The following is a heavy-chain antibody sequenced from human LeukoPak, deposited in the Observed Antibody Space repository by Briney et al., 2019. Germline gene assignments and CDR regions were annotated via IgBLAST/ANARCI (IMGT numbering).Heavy chain of an antibody. CDR1: GFTFSSYG. CDR3: AKAEELEDGIVDY. CDR2: IRYDGSNK. V-gene: IGHV3-30*02. Sequence: PGGSLRLSCAASGFTFSSYGMHWVRQAPGKGLEWVAFIRYDGSNKYYADSVKGRFTISRDNSKNTLYLQMNSLRAEDTAVYYCAKAEELEDGIVDYWGQGTLVTVSS. D-gene: IGHD1-26*01. J-gene: IGHJ4*02.